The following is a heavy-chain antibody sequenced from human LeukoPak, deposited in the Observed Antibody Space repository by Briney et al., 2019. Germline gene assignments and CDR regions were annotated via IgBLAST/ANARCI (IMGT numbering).Heavy chain of an antibody. CDR1: GGSISSYY. Sequence: SETLSLTCTVSGGSISSYYWSWIRQPPGKGLEWIGYIYYSGSTNYNPSLKSRVTISVDTSKNQLSLKLSSVTAADTAVYYCARVESGYSYGYFDYWGQGTLVTVSS. CDR3: ARVESGYSYGYFDY. D-gene: IGHD5-18*01. J-gene: IGHJ4*02. V-gene: IGHV4-59*01. CDR2: IYYSGST.